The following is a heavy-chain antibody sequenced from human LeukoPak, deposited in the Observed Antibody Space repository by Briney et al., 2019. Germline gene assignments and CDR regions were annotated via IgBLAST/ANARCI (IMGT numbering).Heavy chain of an antibody. Sequence: PGGSLRLSCAASGFTFSSYSMNWVRQAPGKGLEWVSAISGSGGSTYYADSVKGRFTISRDNSKNTLYLQMNSLRAEDTAVYYCAKDNEVARDYFDYWGQGTLVTVSS. V-gene: IGHV3-23*01. CDR3: AKDNEVARDYFDY. J-gene: IGHJ4*02. D-gene: IGHD5-24*01. CDR2: ISGSGGST. CDR1: GFTFSSYS.